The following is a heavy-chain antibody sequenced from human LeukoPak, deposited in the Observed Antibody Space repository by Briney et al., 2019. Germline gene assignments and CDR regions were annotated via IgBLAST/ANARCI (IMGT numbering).Heavy chain of an antibody. Sequence: ASVKLSCTASGYTFTGYYMHWVRQAPGQGLEWMGWINPNSGGTNYAQKFQSRITMTRDTSISTAYMELSRLRSDDTAVYYCARDYYYDSSGYYDYWGQGTLVTVSS. CDR1: GYTFTGYY. V-gene: IGHV1-2*02. CDR3: ARDYYYDSSGYYDY. J-gene: IGHJ4*02. D-gene: IGHD3-22*01. CDR2: INPNSGGT.